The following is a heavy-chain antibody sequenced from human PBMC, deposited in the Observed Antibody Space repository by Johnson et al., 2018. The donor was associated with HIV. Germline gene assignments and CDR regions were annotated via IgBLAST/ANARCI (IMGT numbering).Heavy chain of an antibody. CDR3: ARDRRDYGSGTYVGAFDI. D-gene: IGHD3-10*01. CDR1: GFTFDDYG. J-gene: IGHJ3*02. CDR2: INWNSGRT. V-gene: IGHV3-20*04. Sequence: LVESGGGVVRPGDSLRLSCVASGFTFDDYGMNWVRLVPGKGLEWVAGINWNSGRTGYVDSVKGRFIISRDNAKNSLYLQLNSLRSEDTALYCGARDRRDYGSGTYVGAFDIWGQGTVVTVSS.